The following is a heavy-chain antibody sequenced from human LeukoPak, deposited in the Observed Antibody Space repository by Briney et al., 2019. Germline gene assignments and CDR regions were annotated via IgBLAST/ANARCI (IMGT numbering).Heavy chain of an antibody. Sequence: ASVKVSCKASGYTFTSYGISWVRQAPGQGLEWMGWISAYNGNTNYAQKLQGRVTMTTDTSTSTAYMELRSLRSDDTAVYYCAREENCSSTSCFYNWFDPWGQGTLVTVSS. CDR1: GYTFTSYG. V-gene: IGHV1-18*01. D-gene: IGHD2-2*01. CDR2: ISAYNGNT. J-gene: IGHJ5*02. CDR3: AREENCSSTSCFYNWFDP.